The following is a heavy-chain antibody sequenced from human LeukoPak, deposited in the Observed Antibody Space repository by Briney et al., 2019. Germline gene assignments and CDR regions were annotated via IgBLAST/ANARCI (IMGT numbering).Heavy chain of an antibody. D-gene: IGHD3-10*01. CDR1: GGSFSGYY. CDR2: INHSGST. CDR3: ARGRVYYGSGSYYPLDY. V-gene: IGHV4-34*01. J-gene: IGHJ4*02. Sequence: SETLSLTCAVYGGSFSGYYWSWIRQPPGKGLEWIGEINHSGSTNYNPSLKSRVTKSVDTSKNQFSLKLSSVTAADTAVYYCARGRVYYGSGSYYPLDYWGQGTLVTVSS.